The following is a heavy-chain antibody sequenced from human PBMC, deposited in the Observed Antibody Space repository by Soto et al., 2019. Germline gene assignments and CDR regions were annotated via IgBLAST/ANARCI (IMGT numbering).Heavy chain of an antibody. Sequence: QVQLQESGPGLVKPSQTLSLTCSVSGASTVSHYHWTWIRQPPGKGLWWMGYIFNSGTTFYNPSLTSRLSISMDTSGNHFSLELRSVTAADTAVYYCALALGPTTGLDYWGQGTLVTVSS. D-gene: IGHD1-26*01. CDR2: IFNSGTT. V-gene: IGHV4-31*02. CDR1: GASTVSHYH. CDR3: ALALGPTTGLDY. J-gene: IGHJ4*02.